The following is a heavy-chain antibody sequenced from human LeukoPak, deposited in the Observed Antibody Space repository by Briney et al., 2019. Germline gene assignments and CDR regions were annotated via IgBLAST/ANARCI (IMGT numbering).Heavy chain of an antibody. CDR3: AKEAAGLYCYDSSGTPD. CDR2: IRYDGSNK. V-gene: IGHV3-30*02. Sequence: GGSLRLSCAASGFTLSSYGMHWVRQAPGKGLEWVAFIRYDGSNKYYADSVKGRFTISRDNSKNTLYLQMNSLRAEDTAVYYCAKEAAGLYCYDSSGTPDWGQGTLVTVSS. CDR1: GFTLSSYG. J-gene: IGHJ4*02. D-gene: IGHD3-22*01.